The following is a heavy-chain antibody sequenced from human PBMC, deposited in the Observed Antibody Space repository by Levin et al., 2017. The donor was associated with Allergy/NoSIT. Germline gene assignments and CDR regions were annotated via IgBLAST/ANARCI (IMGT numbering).Heavy chain of an antibody. J-gene: IGHJ4*03. V-gene: IGHV4-59*01. D-gene: IGHD1-26*01. CDR3: ARDILRVGATRYFDY. CDR2: IHNSGST. CDR1: GASITSYY. Sequence: SETLSLTCPVSGASITSYYWSWIRQSPGKGLEWIGQIHNSGSTYFHPSLKSRVAMSVDTSKNHFSLKLTSVTTADTAVYFCARDILRVGATRYFDYWGHGTLVTVSS.